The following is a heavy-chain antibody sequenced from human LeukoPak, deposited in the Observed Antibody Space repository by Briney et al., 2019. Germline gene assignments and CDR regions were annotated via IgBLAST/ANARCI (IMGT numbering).Heavy chain of an antibody. V-gene: IGHV4-30-4*08. D-gene: IGHD2-2*01. CDR2: IYYSGST. Sequence: LSLTCTVSGGSISSGDYYWRWLRQPPGRGLEWIGYIYYSGSTYYNPSLKSRVTISVDTSKNQFSLKLSSVTAADTAVYYCAGAVVPAARFDYWGQGTLVTVSS. CDR1: GGSISSGDYY. J-gene: IGHJ4*02. CDR3: AGAVVPAARFDY.